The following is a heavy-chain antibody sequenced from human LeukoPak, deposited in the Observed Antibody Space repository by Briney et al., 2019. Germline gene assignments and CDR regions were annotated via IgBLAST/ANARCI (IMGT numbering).Heavy chain of an antibody. CDR3: ARGAHQHSDS. V-gene: IGHV1-46*01. D-gene: IGHD2-2*01. J-gene: IGHJ4*02. CDR1: GGTFSSYA. CDR2: LIPSRGSP. Sequence: ASVKVSCKASGGTFSSYAISWVRQAPGQGLEWMAKLIPSRGSPSYAQKFQDRVTVTSDTSTSTVHMELRSLRSDDSAVYYCARGAHQHSDSWGQGTLVSVSS.